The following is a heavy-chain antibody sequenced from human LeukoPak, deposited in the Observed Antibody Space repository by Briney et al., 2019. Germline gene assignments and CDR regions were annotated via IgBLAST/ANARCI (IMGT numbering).Heavy chain of an antibody. CDR1: GFTFSNYG. V-gene: IGHV3-30*02. CDR3: AKDRGCFDP. J-gene: IGHJ5*02. CDR2: IQNDGSNE. Sequence: GGSLRLSCAASGFTFSNYGMHWVRQAPGKGLEWVAFIQNDGSNEYYADSVRGRFTISRDNSKKTAHLQMNSLKTEDTALYYCAKDRGCFDPWGQGTLVTVSS.